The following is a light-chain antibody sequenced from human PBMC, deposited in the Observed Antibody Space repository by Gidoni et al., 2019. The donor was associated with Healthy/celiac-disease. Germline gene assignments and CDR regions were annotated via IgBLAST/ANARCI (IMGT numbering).Light chain of an antibody. J-gene: IGLJ3*02. CDR1: SSDVGGYNY. V-gene: IGLV2-14*01. Sequence: QSALTPPASVSGSPGQPLTISCTGTSSDVGGYNYVSWYQQHPGKAPKLMIYEVSNRPSGVSNRFSGSKSGNTASLTISGLQAEDEADYYCSSYTSSSTWVFGGGTKLTVL. CDR2: EVS. CDR3: SSYTSSSTWV.